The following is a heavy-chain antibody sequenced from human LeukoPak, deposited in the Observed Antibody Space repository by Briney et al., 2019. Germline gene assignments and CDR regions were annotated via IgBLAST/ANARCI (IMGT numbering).Heavy chain of an antibody. CDR3: ARDSPRGNSSYDFDY. CDR2: LYSGGST. CDR1: SFTVSNIH. V-gene: IGHV3-53*01. J-gene: IGHJ4*02. Sequence: AGGSLRLSCAASSFTVSNIHMSRDRPAPGRGREWVSVLYSGGSTYYADSVKGRFTISRDKSKTTLYLKMNSLRAEDTAVYYCARDSPRGNSSYDFDYWGQGTLVTVSS. D-gene: IGHD4-11*01.